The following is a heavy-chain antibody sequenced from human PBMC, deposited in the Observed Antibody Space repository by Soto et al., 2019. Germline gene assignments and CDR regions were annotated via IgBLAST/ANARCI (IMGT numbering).Heavy chain of an antibody. J-gene: IGHJ5*02. D-gene: IGHD3-10*01. Sequence: SQTLSLTCAISGDSVSSNSAAWNLIRQSPSRGLEWLGRTYFRSKWYNDYAVSVKSRITINPDTSKNQFSLQLNSVTPEDTAVYYCASTLGFGELLGNWFDPWGQGTLVTVSS. CDR2: TYFRSKWYN. V-gene: IGHV6-1*01. CDR1: GDSVSSNSAA. CDR3: ASTLGFGELLGNWFDP.